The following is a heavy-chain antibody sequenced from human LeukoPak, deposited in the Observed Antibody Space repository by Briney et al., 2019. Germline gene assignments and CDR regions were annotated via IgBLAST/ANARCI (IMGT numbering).Heavy chain of an antibody. V-gene: IGHV4-38-2*01. CDR1: GYSISSGYY. J-gene: IGHJ4*02. CDR3: ARQGEEGY. CDR2: IYHSGST. Sequence: SETLSLTCAVSGYSISSGYYWGWIRQPPGKGLEWIGSIYHSGSTYYNPSLKSRVTISVDTSKNQFSLKLSSVTAADTAVYYCARQGEEGYWGQGTLVTVSS. D-gene: IGHD3-16*01.